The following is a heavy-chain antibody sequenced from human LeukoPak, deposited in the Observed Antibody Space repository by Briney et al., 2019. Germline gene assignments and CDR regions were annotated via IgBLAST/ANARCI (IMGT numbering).Heavy chain of an antibody. V-gene: IGHV4-4*02. CDR2: SCHSGST. D-gene: IGHD3-10*01. J-gene: IGHJ3*02. Sequence: SETLSLTCGVSGGSLSGNNCWRWRRPSPGSGLEGIAESCHSGSTNYNPSLKSRVTISLDSSKNQFSLQLNSLTAADTAVYYCAGGVTMAAFDIWGQGTMLTVSS. CDR3: AGGVTMAAFDI. CDR1: GGSLSGNNC.